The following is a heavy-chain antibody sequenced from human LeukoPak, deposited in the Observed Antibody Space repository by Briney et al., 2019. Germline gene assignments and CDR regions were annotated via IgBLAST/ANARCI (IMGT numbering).Heavy chain of an antibody. Sequence: PSETLSLTCAVYGGSFSGYYWSWIRQPPGKGLEWIGEINHSGSTNYNPPLKSRVTISVDTSKNQFSLKLSSVTAADTAVYYCARTFPRLGYCSGGSCYSKDYWGQGTLVTVSS. CDR2: INHSGST. CDR3: ARTFPRLGYCSGGSCYSKDY. V-gene: IGHV4-34*01. D-gene: IGHD2-15*01. J-gene: IGHJ4*02. CDR1: GGSFSGYY.